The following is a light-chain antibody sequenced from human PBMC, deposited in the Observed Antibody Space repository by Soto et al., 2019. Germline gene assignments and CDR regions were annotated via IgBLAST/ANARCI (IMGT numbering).Light chain of an antibody. Sequence: ELVFTQSPGTLSLSPGERATLSCRASQSVSSSYLAWYQQKPGQAPRLLIYGASSRATGIPDRFSGSGSGTDFTLIISRLEPEDFAVYYCQQYGSSPRTFGQGTKVDIK. CDR2: GAS. CDR1: QSVSSSY. CDR3: QQYGSSPRT. J-gene: IGKJ1*01. V-gene: IGKV3-20*01.